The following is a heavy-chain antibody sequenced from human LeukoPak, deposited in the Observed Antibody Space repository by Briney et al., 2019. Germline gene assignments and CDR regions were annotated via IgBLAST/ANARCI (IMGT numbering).Heavy chain of an antibody. CDR2: IIPIFGTA. CDR1: GGTFSSYA. V-gene: IGHV1-69*05. Sequence: SVKVSCKASGGTFSSYAISWVRHAPGQGLEWMGRIIPIFGTANYAQKFQGRVTITTDESTSTAYMELSSLRSEYRAVYYCCAVVATIDTLYYFDYWGQGTLVTVSS. CDR3: CAVVATIDTLYYFDY. J-gene: IGHJ4*02. D-gene: IGHD5-12*01.